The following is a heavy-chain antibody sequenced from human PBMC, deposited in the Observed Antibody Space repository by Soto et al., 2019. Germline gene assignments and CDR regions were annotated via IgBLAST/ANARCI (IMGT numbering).Heavy chain of an antibody. CDR1: GDSITRGDYY. CDR2: IHYGGST. CDR3: ARARPYYYYYYGLEF. Sequence: SETLSLTCTVSGDSITRGDYYWSWIRQSPGKGLEWIGYIHYGGSTSNNPSLESRVTMSIDTSKNQFSLKLTSVTAADTAVYYCARARPYYYYYYGLEFWGQGTTVTVYS. J-gene: IGHJ6*02. V-gene: IGHV4-30-4*01.